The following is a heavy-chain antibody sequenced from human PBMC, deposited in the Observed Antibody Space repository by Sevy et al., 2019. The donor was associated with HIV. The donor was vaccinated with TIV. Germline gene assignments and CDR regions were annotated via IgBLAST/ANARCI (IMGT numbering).Heavy chain of an antibody. CDR2: IWYDGSNK. V-gene: IGHV3-33*01. J-gene: IGHJ6*02. Sequence: GGSLRLSCAASGFTFSSYGMHWVRQAPGKGLEWVAVIWYDGSNKYYAVSVKGRFTISRDNSKNTLYLQMNSLRAEDTAVYYCARDGGYSSGWYPYYYYGMDVWGQGTTVTVSS. CDR3: ARDGGYSSGWYPYYYYGMDV. D-gene: IGHD6-19*01. CDR1: GFTFSSYG.